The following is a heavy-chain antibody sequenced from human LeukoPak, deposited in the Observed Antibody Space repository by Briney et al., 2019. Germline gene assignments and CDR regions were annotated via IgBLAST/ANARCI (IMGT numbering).Heavy chain of an antibody. Sequence: GGALKLSFAASGFAFRTYSMHWVRKTPGKGLEWVAVITYDGKVQHYTDSVKGRVTVSSDNSKKALYLQMISLRSEDTAFYYCAREERVGATYYLDAWGRGTLVTVSS. J-gene: IGHJ4*01. V-gene: IGHV3-30*04. CDR1: GFAFRTYS. CDR2: ITYDGKVQ. D-gene: IGHD1-26*01. CDR3: AREERVGATYYLDA.